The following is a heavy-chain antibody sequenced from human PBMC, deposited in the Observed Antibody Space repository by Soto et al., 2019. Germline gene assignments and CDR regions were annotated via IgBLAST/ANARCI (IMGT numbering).Heavy chain of an antibody. CDR1: GGSFSGYY. CDR3: ARAITMIRRVNWFDP. Sequence: SETLSLTCAVYGGSFSGYYWSWMRQPPGKGLEWIGEINHSGSTNYNPSLKSRVTISVDTSKNQFSLKLSSVTAADTAVYYCARAITMIRRVNWFDPWGQGTLVTVSS. V-gene: IGHV4-34*01. D-gene: IGHD3-10*01. J-gene: IGHJ5*02. CDR2: INHSGST.